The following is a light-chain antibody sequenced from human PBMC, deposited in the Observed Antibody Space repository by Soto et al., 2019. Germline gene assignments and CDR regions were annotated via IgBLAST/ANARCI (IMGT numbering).Light chain of an antibody. CDR1: QSISNY. V-gene: IGKV1-39*01. CDR2: AAS. CDR3: QQRYNPPLT. Sequence: DIQMTQSPSSLSASVGDRVTITCRPSQSISNYLNWYQQKPGKVPKLLISAASSLQSGVPSRFSGSGSGSDFTLTISGLQRVDFATYFCQQRYNPPLTFGGGTKVEIK. J-gene: IGKJ4*01.